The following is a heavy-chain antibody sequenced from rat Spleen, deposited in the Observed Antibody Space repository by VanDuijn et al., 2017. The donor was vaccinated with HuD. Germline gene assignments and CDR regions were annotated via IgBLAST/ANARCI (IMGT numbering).Heavy chain of an antibody. CDR3: TGEWSYGSSAY. D-gene: IGHD1-7*01. V-gene: IGHV2-15*01. CDR2: IWSGGST. Sequence: QVQLKESGPGLVQPSQTLSLTCTVSGFSLTSYHVSWVRQPPGKGLEWIGAIWSGGSTDYNSALKSRLSISRDTSKSQVLLKMNSLQTEDTAIYFCTGEWSYGSSAYWGQGTLVTVSS. CDR1: GFSLTSYH. J-gene: IGHJ3*01.